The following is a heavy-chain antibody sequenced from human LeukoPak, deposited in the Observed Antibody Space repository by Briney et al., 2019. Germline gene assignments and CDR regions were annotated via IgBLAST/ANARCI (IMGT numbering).Heavy chain of an antibody. CDR2: IRYDGSDK. CDR1: GFTFSSNG. D-gene: IGHD3-3*01. Sequence: GGSLRLSCAASGFTFSSNGTHWVRQAPGKGLEWVAFIRYDGSDKYYADSVKGRFTISRDNSKNTLYLQMNSLRVEDTAVYYCAAREFRSGPAFDCWGQGTLVTVSS. J-gene: IGHJ4*02. V-gene: IGHV3-30*02. CDR3: AAREFRSGPAFDC.